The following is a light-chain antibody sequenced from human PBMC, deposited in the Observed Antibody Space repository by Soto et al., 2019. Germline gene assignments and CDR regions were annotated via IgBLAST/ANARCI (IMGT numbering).Light chain of an antibody. CDR1: SSDVGRYNY. CDR2: DVS. V-gene: IGLV2-14*01. J-gene: IGLJ3*02. CDR3: SSYTSISTWV. Sequence: QSALTQPASVSGSPGQSNTISCTGTSSDVGRYNYVSWYQQHPGKAPKLMIYDVSNRPSGVSNRFSGSKSGNTASLTISGLQAEDEADYYCSSYTSISTWVFGGGTKLTVL.